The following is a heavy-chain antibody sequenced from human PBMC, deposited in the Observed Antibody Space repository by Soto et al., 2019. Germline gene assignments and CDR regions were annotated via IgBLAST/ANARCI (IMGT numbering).Heavy chain of an antibody. Sequence: PSETLSLTCTVSGGSISSGGYYWSWIRQHPVKGLEWIGYIYYSGSTYYNPSLKSRVTISVDTSKNQFSLKLSSVTAADTAVYYCARDLAVVVVAATRAYSAGFDPWGQGTLVTVSS. V-gene: IGHV4-31*03. CDR1: GGSISSGGYY. J-gene: IGHJ5*02. CDR3: ARDLAVVVVAATRAYSAGFDP. CDR2: IYYSGST. D-gene: IGHD2-15*01.